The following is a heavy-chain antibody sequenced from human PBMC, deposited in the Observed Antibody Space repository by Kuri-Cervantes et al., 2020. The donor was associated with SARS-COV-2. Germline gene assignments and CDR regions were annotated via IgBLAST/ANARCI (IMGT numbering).Heavy chain of an antibody. CDR3: ARDLRNTVVTPNYYYYYYMDV. D-gene: IGHD4-23*01. Sequence: GSLRLSCTVSGCSISSYYWSWIRQPAGKGLEWIGRIYTSGSTNYNPSLKSRVTMSVDTSKNQFSLKLSSVTAADTAVYYCARDLRNTVVTPNYYYYYYMDVWGKGTTVTVSS. CDR2: IYTSGST. CDR1: GCSISSYY. J-gene: IGHJ6*03. V-gene: IGHV4-4*07.